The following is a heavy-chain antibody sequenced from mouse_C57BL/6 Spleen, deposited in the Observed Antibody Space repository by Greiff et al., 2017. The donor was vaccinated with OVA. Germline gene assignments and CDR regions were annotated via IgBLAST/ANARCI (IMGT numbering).Heavy chain of an antibody. J-gene: IGHJ4*01. CDR1: GFTFTDYY. Sequence: EVHLVESGGGLVQPGGSLSLSCAASGFTFTDYYMSWVRQTPGKALEWLGFISNKANGYTTEYSASVKGRFTISRDNTQSILYLQMNALRAEDSATYYCARDGYYAMDYWGQGTSVTVAS. CDR3: ARDGYYAMDY. CDR2: ISNKANGYTT. V-gene: IGHV7-3*01.